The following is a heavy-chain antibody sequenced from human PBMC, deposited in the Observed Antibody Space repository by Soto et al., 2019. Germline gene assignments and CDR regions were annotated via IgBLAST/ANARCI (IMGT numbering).Heavy chain of an antibody. CDR2: IKQDGSET. D-gene: IGHD3-10*01. CDR1: GFIFSSYW. V-gene: IGHV3-7*03. CDR3: AREGQFAY. Sequence: GGSLRLSCAASGFIFSSYWMSWVRQAPGKGLEWVANIKQDGSETYYVDSVKGQFTISRDNAKNSLYLQMNTLRAEDTAVYYCAREGQFAYWGQGTLVTVSS. J-gene: IGHJ4*02.